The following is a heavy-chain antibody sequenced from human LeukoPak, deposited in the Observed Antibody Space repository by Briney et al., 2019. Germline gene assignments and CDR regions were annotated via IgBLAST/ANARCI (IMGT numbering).Heavy chain of an antibody. CDR2: INPNSGGT. CDR1: GYTFTGYY. Sequence: ASVKVSRKASGYTFTGYYMHWVRQAPGQGLEWMGWINPNSGGTNYAQKFQGRVTMTRDTSISTAYMELSSLRSEDTAVYYCALKAAAGTGIDYWGQGTLVTVSS. D-gene: IGHD6-13*01. V-gene: IGHV1-2*02. CDR3: ALKAAAGTGIDY. J-gene: IGHJ4*02.